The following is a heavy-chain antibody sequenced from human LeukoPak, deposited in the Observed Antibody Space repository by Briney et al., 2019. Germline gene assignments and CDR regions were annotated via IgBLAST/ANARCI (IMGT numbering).Heavy chain of an antibody. J-gene: IGHJ4*02. D-gene: IGHD6-13*01. V-gene: IGHV3-30-3*01. CDR2: ISYDGSNK. Sequence: PGGSLRLSCAASGFTFSSYAMHWVRQAPGKGLEWVAVISYDGSNKYYADSVKGRFTISRDNSKNTLYLQMNSLRAEDTAVYYCARVGSAAGSDYWGQGTLVTVSS. CDR3: ARVGSAAGSDY. CDR1: GFTFSSYA.